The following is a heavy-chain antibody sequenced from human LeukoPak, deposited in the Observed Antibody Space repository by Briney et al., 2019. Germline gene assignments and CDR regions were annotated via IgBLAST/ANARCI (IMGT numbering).Heavy chain of an antibody. J-gene: IGHJ5*01. V-gene: IGHV3-11*03. CDR1: GFTFSSHV. CDR3: ARGPIAFGSGPWFDP. D-gene: IGHD3-10*01. CDR2: ISSSSIYT. Sequence: PGGSLRLSCAASGFTFSSHVMSWLRQAPGKGLEWVSYISSSSIYTKYADSVKGRFTISRDNAKNSLYLQMNSLTAEDTAVYYCARGPIAFGSGPWFDPWGQGTLVTVSS.